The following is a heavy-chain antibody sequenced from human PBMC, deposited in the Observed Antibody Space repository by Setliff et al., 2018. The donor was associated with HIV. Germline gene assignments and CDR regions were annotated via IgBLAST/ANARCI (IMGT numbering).Heavy chain of an antibody. CDR1: GFFFSRHV. CDR2: INNRGDRT. J-gene: IGHJ5*02. CDR3: AKDLAANIYDFSALYYVPYPVGS. V-gene: IGHV3-23*01. Sequence: GGSLRLSCEGSGFFFSRHVMSWVRQAPGKGLEWVSGINNRGDRTDYADSVKGRFTISGDNSKNTVDLQMNSLTVEDTAVYYCAKDLAANIYDFSALYYVPYPVGSWGQGTLVTVSS. D-gene: IGHD3-16*01.